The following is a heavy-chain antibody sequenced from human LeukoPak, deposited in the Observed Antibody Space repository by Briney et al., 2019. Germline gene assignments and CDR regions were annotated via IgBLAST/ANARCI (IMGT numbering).Heavy chain of an antibody. CDR3: ARGTARDYYDSSGTYYFDY. J-gene: IGHJ4*02. D-gene: IGHD3-22*01. CDR2: IYYSGST. Sequence: SETLSLTCAVYGGSFSGYYWSWIRQPPGKGLEWIGYIYYSGSTNYNPSLKSRVTISVDTSKNQFSLKLSSVTAADTAVYYCARGTARDYYDSSGTYYFDYWGQGTLVTVSS. CDR1: GGSFSGYY. V-gene: IGHV4-59*01.